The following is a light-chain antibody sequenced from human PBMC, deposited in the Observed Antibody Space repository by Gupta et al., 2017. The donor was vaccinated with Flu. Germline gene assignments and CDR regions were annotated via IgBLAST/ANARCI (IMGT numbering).Light chain of an antibody. CDR3: QQFYSTPYT. CDR1: QSVLYSSNNKNY. Sequence: VMTQSPESLAVSLGEVATISCKSSQSVLYSSNNKNYLVWYQQKQGEPPKLLIYWASTREYGVPERFSGSGYGTDFTLTISSLQTENVAVYYCQQFYSTPYTFGQGTKLEIK. CDR2: WAS. V-gene: IGKV4-1*01. J-gene: IGKJ2*01.